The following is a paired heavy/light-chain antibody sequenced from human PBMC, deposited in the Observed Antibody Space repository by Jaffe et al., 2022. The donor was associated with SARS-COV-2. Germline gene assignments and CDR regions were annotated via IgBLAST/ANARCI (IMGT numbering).Light chain of an antibody. CDR1: SSDVGSYNL. CDR3: CSFAGSGYV. J-gene: IGLJ1*01. V-gene: IGLV2-23*01. Sequence: QSALTQPASVSGSPGQSITISCTGTSSDVGSYNLVSWYQQHPGKAPKVIIFEDNKRPSGVSSRFSVSKSGNTASLTISGLQAEDEVDYYCCSFAGSGYVFGTGTKVTVL. CDR2: EDN.
Heavy chain of an antibody. D-gene: IGHD5-18*01. CDR3: ATIIGAGARSSGYHNFDC. CDR2: VYSSGYA. J-gene: IGHJ4*02. Sequence: QVQLLESGPGLVKPSQTLSLTCSVSGDSVSSGNYFWSWIRQPAGKALEWIGHVYSSGYAIYNPALKSRITISLDTSKNQFSLNLGSVTAADTAVYYCATIIGAGARSSGYHNFDCWGQGTPVTVSP. CDR1: GDSVSSGNYF. V-gene: IGHV4-61*02.